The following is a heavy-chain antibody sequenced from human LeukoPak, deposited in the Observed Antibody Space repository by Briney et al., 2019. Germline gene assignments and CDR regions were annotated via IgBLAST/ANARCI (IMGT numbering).Heavy chain of an antibody. CDR3: VKDCSRDWNGHWFDS. V-gene: IGHV3-64D*09. D-gene: IGHD2-21*02. Sequence: GGSLRLSCSASGLTFSNYVMHWVRQAPGKGPEYVSGISGNGDRTYYTDSVKGRFTISRDNSKNTVSLQMISLRAEDTAVYFCVKDCSRDWNGHWFDSWGQGTLVTVSS. CDR1: GLTFSNYV. CDR2: ISGNGDRT. J-gene: IGHJ5*01.